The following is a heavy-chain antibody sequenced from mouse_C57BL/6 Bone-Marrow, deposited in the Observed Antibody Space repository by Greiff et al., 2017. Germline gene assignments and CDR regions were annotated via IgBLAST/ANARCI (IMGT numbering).Heavy chain of an antibody. CDR3: ARGDITTVVADYYAMDD. D-gene: IGHD1-1*01. J-gene: IGHJ4*01. CDR1: GYTFTSYW. Sequence: QVQLQQSGAELVKPGASVKLSCKASGYTFTSYWMHWVKQRPGRGLEWIGRIDPNSGGTKYNEKFKSKATLTVDKPSSTAYMQLSSLTSEDSAVYYCARGDITTVVADYYAMDDWGQGTSVTVAS. CDR2: IDPNSGGT. V-gene: IGHV1-72*01.